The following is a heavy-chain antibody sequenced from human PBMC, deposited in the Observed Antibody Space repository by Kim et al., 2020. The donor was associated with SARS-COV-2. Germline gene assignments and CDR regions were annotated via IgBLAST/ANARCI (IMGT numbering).Heavy chain of an antibody. J-gene: IGHJ4*02. CDR3: ARGGPWYSSGWYPFDY. V-gene: IGHV1-3*01. Sequence: KFQGRVTITRDTSASTAYMELSSLRSEDTALYYCARGGPWYSSGWYPFDYWGQGTLVTVSS. D-gene: IGHD6-19*01.